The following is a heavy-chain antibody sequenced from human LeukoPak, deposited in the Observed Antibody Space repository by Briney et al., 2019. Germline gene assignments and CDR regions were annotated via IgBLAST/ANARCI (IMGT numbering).Heavy chain of an antibody. CDR1: GFTFNRFY. D-gene: IGHD3-16*01. V-gene: IGHV3-33*08. CDR3: ARERTYTTLNYYGMDV. Sequence: GGSLRLSCSASGFTFNRFYLHWVRQAPGKGLEWVAVIWYDGSNKYYADSVKGRFTISRDNAKNTLYLQINSLRAEDTAVYFCARERTYTTLNYYGMDVWGQGTTVTVSS. CDR2: IWYDGSNK. J-gene: IGHJ6*02.